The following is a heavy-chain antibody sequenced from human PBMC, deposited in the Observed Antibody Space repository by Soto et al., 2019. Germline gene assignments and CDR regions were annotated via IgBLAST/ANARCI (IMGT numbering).Heavy chain of an antibody. Sequence: ETLSLTCTVSGGSVSSGSYYWSWIRQPPGKGLEWIGYIYYSGSTNYNPSLKSRVTISVDTSKNQFSLKLSSVTAADTAVYYCATAEYYDFWSGSINWFDPWGQGTLVTVSS. D-gene: IGHD3-3*01. CDR2: IYYSGST. CDR1: GGSVSSGSYY. CDR3: ATAEYYDFWSGSINWFDP. V-gene: IGHV4-61*01. J-gene: IGHJ5*02.